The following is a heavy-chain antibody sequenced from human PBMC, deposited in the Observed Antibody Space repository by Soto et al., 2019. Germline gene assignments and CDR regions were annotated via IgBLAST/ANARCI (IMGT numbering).Heavy chain of an antibody. V-gene: IGHV3-23*01. CDR2: ISGTSPST. CDR3: ATRIFGVEY. Sequence: EVQLLESGGGLVQPGGSLRLSCAASGFTFSAYAMSCVRQAPGKGLEWVSAISGTSPSTYYADSVQGRFSISTDSSRKTLFLQINTLRAEDTAVYFCATRIFGVEYWGQGTLVTVSS. CDR1: GFTFSAYA. D-gene: IGHD3-3*01. J-gene: IGHJ4*02.